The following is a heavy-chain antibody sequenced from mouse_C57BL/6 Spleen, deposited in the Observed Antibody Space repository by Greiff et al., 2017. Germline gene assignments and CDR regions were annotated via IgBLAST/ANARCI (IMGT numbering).Heavy chain of an antibody. Sequence: VQLQESGAELARPGASVKLSCKASGYTFTSYGISWVKQRTGQGLEWIGEIYPRSGNTYYNEKFKGKATLTADKSSSTAYMELRSLTSEDSAVYFCARSYYYGSSYPAMDYWGQGTSVTVSS. J-gene: IGHJ4*01. CDR1: GYTFTSYG. D-gene: IGHD1-1*01. CDR3: ARSYYYGSSYPAMDY. CDR2: IYPRSGNT. V-gene: IGHV1-81*01.